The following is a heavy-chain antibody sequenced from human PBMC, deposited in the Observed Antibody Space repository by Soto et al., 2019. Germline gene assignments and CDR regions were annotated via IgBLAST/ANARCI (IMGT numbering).Heavy chain of an antibody. J-gene: IGHJ6*02. V-gene: IGHV2-5*02. CDR2: VYWDDDK. Sequence: QITLKESGPTLVKPTQTLTLTCTFSGFALTSIGEGLGWIRQPPGKALEWLALVYWDDDKRYNPSLRSRLTITKDTSKKQVFLTMTNMDPVDTATYYCVQSRCGGDCLTFYSSHAYYGLDVWGQGTTVTVSS. D-gene: IGHD2-21*02. CDR1: GFALTSIGEG. CDR3: VQSRCGGDCLTFYSSHAYYGLDV.